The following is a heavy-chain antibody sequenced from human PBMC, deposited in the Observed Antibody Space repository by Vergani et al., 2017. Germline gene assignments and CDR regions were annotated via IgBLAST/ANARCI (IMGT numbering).Heavy chain of an antibody. CDR1: GGTFSSYA. V-gene: IGHV1-69*01. CDR2: IIPIFGTA. Sequence: QVQLVQSGAEVKKPGCSVKVSCKASGGTFSSYAISWVRQAPGQGLEWMGGIIPIFGTANYAQKFQGRVTITADETTSTAYMELSSLRSEDTAAYYCASGALPEGGYNQFDYWGQGTLVTVSS. J-gene: IGHJ4*02. CDR3: ASGALPEGGYNQFDY. D-gene: IGHD5-24*01.